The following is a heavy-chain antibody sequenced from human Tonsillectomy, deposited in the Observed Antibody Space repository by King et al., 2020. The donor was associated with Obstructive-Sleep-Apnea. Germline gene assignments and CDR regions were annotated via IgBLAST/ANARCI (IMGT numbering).Heavy chain of an antibody. D-gene: IGHD3-10*01. V-gene: IGHV5-10-1*03. CDR3: ARNRPPYYFGSGRYGMDV. CDR1: GYSFTSYW. J-gene: IGHJ6*02. CDR2: IDPSDSYT. Sequence: VQLVESEAEVKKPGGSLTISCKGSGYSFTSYWISWVRQMPGKGLEWMGRIDPSDSYTNYSPSFQGHVTISADKSIRTAYLQWSSLKASDTAMYYCARNRPPYYFGSGRYGMDVWGQGTTVIVSS.